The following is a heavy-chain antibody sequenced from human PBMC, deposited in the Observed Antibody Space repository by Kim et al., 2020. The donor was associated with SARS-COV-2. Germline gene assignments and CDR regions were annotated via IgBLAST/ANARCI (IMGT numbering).Heavy chain of an antibody. J-gene: IGHJ4*02. CDR3: ATGPGGYSYGYMDY. D-gene: IGHD5-18*01. V-gene: IGHV1-24*01. Sequence: AQKFQGRVTMTEDTSTDTAYMELSSLRSEDTAVYYCATGPGGYSYGYMDYWGQGTLVTVSS.